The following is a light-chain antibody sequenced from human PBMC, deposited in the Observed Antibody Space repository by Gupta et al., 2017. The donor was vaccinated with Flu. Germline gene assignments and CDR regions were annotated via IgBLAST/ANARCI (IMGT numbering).Light chain of an antibody. Sequence: EIVLTQSPGTLSLSPGERATLSCRASQSVSSSYLAWYQQKPGQAPRPLMYGASSRATGIPDRFSGSGSGTDFTLTISSLEPGDFAVYYCQQDGSSPRTFGPGTKVEIK. CDR3: QQDGSSPRT. CDR2: GAS. CDR1: QSVSSSY. V-gene: IGKV3-20*01. J-gene: IGKJ1*01.